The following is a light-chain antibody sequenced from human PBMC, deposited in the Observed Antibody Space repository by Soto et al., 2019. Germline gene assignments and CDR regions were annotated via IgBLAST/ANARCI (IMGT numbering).Light chain of an antibody. V-gene: IGKV1-27*01. J-gene: IGKJ1*01. Sequence: DSQMTQSPSSLSASVGDRVAITCRASQGISSWLAWYQQKPGKAPKLLIYAASTLQSGVPSRFSGSGSGTDFTLTISSLQPEDVATYYCQKYNSAPRTFGQGTKVDIK. CDR2: AAS. CDR3: QKYNSAPRT. CDR1: QGISSW.